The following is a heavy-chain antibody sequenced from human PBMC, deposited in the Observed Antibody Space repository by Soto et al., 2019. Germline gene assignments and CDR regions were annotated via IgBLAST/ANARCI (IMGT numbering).Heavy chain of an antibody. J-gene: IGHJ6*02. CDR3: AREIPTFRYYYYYGMDV. CDR2: IIPIFGTA. Sequence: ASVKVSCKASGGTFSSYAISWVRQAPGQGLEWMGGIIPIFGTANYAQKFQGRVTITADESTSTAYMELSSLRSEDAAVYYCAREIPTFRYYYYYGMDVWGQGTTVTVSS. CDR1: GGTFSSYA. V-gene: IGHV1-69*13.